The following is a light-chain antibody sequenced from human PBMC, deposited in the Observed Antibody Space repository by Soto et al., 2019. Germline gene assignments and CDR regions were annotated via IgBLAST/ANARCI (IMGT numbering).Light chain of an antibody. CDR2: GAS. CDR1: QSVSSSS. V-gene: IGKV3-20*01. CDR3: QQYGSSPT. Sequence: EIVLTQSPGTLSLSPGERATLSCRASQSVSSSSFAWYQQKPGQAPRLLIYGASSRATGIPDRFSGSGSGTDFTLTISRLEPEDFAVYYCQQYGSSPTFGGGTKVEIK. J-gene: IGKJ4*01.